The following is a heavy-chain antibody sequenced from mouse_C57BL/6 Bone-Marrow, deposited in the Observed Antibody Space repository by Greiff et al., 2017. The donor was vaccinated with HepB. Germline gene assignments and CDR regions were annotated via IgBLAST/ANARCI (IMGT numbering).Heavy chain of an antibody. J-gene: IGHJ1*03. CDR2: ISDGGSYT. D-gene: IGHD1-1*01. V-gene: IGHV5-4*03. Sequence: EVKLMESGGGLVKPGGSLKLSCAASGFTFSSYAMSWVRQTPEKRLEWVATISDGGSYTYYPDNVKGRFTISRDNAKNNLYLQMSHLKSEDTAMYYCARVITTVVAWYFDVWGTGTTVTVSS. CDR3: ARVITTVVAWYFDV. CDR1: GFTFSSYA.